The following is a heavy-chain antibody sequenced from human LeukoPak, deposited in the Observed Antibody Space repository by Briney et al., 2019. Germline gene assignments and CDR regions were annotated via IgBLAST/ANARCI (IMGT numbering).Heavy chain of an antibody. V-gene: IGHV3-7*04. Sequence: GGSLRLSCVASGFPFSSYWMTWVRQAPGKGLEWVANIKQDGSKKSYVDSVKGRFTISGDNAKNSLNLQMNSLRAEDTAIYYCTRVGYIDEGIDYWGQGTLVTVSS. J-gene: IGHJ4*02. D-gene: IGHD5-24*01. CDR2: IKQDGSKK. CDR3: TRVGYIDEGIDY. CDR1: GFPFSSYW.